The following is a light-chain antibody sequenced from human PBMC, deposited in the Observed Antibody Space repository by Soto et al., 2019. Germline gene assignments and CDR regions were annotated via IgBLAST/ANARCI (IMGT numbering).Light chain of an antibody. J-gene: IGLJ3*02. Sequence: QSALIQPASVSGSPGQSITISCTGTSSDVGGSNYVSWYQHHPHRAPKVMIYEATKRPSGVSNRFSGSKSGNTASLTISGLQAEDEADYYCCAYAGSGTVVFGGGTKLTVL. CDR2: EAT. V-gene: IGLV2-23*01. CDR1: SSDVGGSNY. CDR3: CAYAGSGTVV.